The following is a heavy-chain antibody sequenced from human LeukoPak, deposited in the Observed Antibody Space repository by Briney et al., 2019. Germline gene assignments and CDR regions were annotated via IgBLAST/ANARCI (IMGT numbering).Heavy chain of an antibody. CDR2: IYYSGST. CDR1: GGSISSSSYY. V-gene: IGHV4-39*01. CDR3: ASRKEYSDILTGYYTRYYFDF. D-gene: IGHD3-9*01. Sequence: SETLSLTCTVSGGSISSSSYYWGWIRQPPGKGLEWIGSIYYSGSTYYNPSLRSRVTISVDTSKNQFSLKLSSVTAADTAQCYCASRKEYSDILTGYYTRYYFDFWGQGSLVTVSS. J-gene: IGHJ4*02.